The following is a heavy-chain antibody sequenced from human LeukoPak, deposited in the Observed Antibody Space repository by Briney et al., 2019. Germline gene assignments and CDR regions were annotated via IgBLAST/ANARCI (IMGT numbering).Heavy chain of an antibody. CDR2: IDGSGSSI. D-gene: IGHD3-22*01. CDR1: GFTFSDYY. Sequence: GGSLRLSCAASGFTFSDYYMSWMRQAPGRGLEWVSYIDGSGSSIYYADSAKGRFTVSRDNAENSLYLQMSSLRGEDTAVYYCVRAYSRGYSDDFDYWGQGTLVTVSS. V-gene: IGHV3-11*01. CDR3: VRAYSRGYSDDFDY. J-gene: IGHJ4*02.